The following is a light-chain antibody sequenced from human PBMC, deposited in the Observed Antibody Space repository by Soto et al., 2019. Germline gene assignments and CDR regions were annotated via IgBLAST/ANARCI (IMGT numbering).Light chain of an antibody. V-gene: IGKV3-15*01. CDR2: DAS. J-gene: IGKJ1*01. Sequence: ETVMTQSPVTLSVSPGERATLSCRASQTIGSNLAWYQQKHGQPPRLLIHDASTRATDVPARFTGSGSATEFTLTISSLQSEDFALYYCQQYNNWPPTWTFGQGTKVDI. CDR3: QQYNNWPPTWT. CDR1: QTIGSN.